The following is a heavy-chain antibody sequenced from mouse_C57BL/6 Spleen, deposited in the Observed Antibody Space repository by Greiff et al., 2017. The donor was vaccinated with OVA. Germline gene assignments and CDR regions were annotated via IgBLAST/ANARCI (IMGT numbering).Heavy chain of an antibody. Sequence: QVHVKQPGAELVKPGASVKMSCKASGYTFTSYWITWVKQRPGQGLEWIGDIYPGSGSTNYNEKFKSKATLTVDTSSSTAYMQLSSLTSEDSAVYYCARDYYGSPYYFDYWGQGTTLTVSS. CDR2: IYPGSGST. CDR3: ARDYYGSPYYFDY. J-gene: IGHJ2*01. V-gene: IGHV1-55*01. D-gene: IGHD1-1*01. CDR1: GYTFTSYW.